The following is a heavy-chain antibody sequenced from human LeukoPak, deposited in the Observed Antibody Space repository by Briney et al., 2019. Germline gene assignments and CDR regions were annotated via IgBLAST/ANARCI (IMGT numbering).Heavy chain of an antibody. J-gene: IGHJ4*02. CDR3: ARGGVYSTSAVDY. CDR2: INTDGSST. CDR1: GFTFSSYW. Sequence: AGSLRLSCAASGFTFSSYWMHWVRQAPGKGLLWVSRINTDGSSTTYADSVKGRFTISRDNAKNTLYLQMDSLRAEHTAVYYCARGGVYSTSAVDYWGQGTLVTVSS. D-gene: IGHD6-6*01. V-gene: IGHV3-74*01.